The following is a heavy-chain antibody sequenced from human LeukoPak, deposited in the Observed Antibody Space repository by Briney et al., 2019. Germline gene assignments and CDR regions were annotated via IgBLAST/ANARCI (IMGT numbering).Heavy chain of an antibody. Sequence: ASVKVSCKASGYTFTSYGISWVRQAPGQGLEWMGWISAYNGNTNYAQKLQGRVTMTTDTSTSTAYMELRSLRSDDTAVYYCARSFMVRGGAYYYYGTDVWGQGTTVTVSS. CDR1: GYTFTSYG. CDR2: ISAYNGNT. CDR3: ARSFMVRGGAYYYYGTDV. V-gene: IGHV1-18*01. D-gene: IGHD3-10*01. J-gene: IGHJ6*02.